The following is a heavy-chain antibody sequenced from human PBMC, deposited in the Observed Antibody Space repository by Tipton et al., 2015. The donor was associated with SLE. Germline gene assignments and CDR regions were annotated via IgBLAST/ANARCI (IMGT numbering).Heavy chain of an antibody. J-gene: IGHJ4*02. CDR3: ARDTYSYGCDY. D-gene: IGHD5-18*01. V-gene: IGHV3-33*01. Sequence: SLRLSCAASGFTFSSFGMHWVRQAPGKGLEWVAVIWSDGSNKYYADSVKGRFTISRDNSKNTLYLQMNSLRAEDTAVYYCARDTYSYGCDYWGQGTLVTVSS. CDR2: IWSDGSNK. CDR1: GFTFSSFG.